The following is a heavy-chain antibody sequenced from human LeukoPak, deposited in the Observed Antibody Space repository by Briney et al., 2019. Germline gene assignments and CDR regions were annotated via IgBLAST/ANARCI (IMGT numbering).Heavy chain of an antibody. CDR1: GFTFSNVW. CDR3: TTDDLFYGATLDY. CDR2: IRSKAFDGTT. V-gene: IGHV3-15*01. D-gene: IGHD4/OR15-4a*01. J-gene: IGHJ4*02. Sequence: GGSLRLSCAASGFTFSNVWMTWVRQSPGKGLEWIGRIRSKAFDGTTEYAAPVKGRFTISRDDSKNTLYLQMNSLKTEDTAVYYCTTDDLFYGATLDYWGRGTLVTVSS.